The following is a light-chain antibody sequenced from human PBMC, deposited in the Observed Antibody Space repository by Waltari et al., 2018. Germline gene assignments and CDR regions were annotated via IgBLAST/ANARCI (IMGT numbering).Light chain of an antibody. CDR3: QQRSRNLAYT. V-gene: IGKV3-11*01. Sequence: EIVLTQSPATLPLSPGEKAPLSCRASQSVSSYLAWYQQKPGQAPRLLIYDASNRATGIPARFSGSGSGTDFTLTISSLEPEDFAVYYCQQRSRNLAYTFGQGTKLEIK. CDR2: DAS. J-gene: IGKJ2*01. CDR1: QSVSSY.